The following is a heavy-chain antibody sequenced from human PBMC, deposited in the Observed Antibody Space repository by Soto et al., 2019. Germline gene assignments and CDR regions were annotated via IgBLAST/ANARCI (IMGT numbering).Heavy chain of an antibody. J-gene: IGHJ4*02. CDR2: ISSNSIYI. V-gene: IGHV3-21*06. CDR3: ARGMITTNHCDS. D-gene: IGHD3-22*01. CDR1: GFTFSSYA. Sequence: GGSLRLSCAASGFTFSSYAMSWVRQAPGKGLEWVSSISSNSIYIYSADAVRGRFTISRANTKNSLSLQMNSLRAEDTAVYYCARGMITTNHCDSWGQGTLGTVSS.